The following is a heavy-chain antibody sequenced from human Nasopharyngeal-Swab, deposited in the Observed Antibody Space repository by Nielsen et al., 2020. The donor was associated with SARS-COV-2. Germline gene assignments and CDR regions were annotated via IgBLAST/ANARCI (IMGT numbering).Heavy chain of an antibody. CDR3: ARDKDSGYELTPTLY. V-gene: IGHV3-7*01. CDR2: IKQDGSEK. J-gene: IGHJ4*02. CDR1: GFTFSSYW. D-gene: IGHD5-12*01. Sequence: GGSLRLSCAASGFTFSSYWMSWVRQAPGKGLEWVANIKQDGSEKYYVDSVKGRFTISRDNAKNSLYLQMNSLRAEDTAVYYCARDKDSGYELTPTLYWGQGTLVTVSS.